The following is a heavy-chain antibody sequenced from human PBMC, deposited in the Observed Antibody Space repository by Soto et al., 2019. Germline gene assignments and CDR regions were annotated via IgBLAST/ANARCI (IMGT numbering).Heavy chain of an antibody. J-gene: IGHJ3*02. CDR2: ISYDGSNK. CDR3: ARGPNSSGYYYDAFDI. D-gene: IGHD3-22*01. CDR1: GFTFSSYA. V-gene: IGHV3-30-3*01. Sequence: QVQLVESGGGVVQPGRSLRLSCAASGFTFSSYAMHWVRQAPGKGLEWVAVISYDGSNKYYADSVKGRFTISRDNSKNXLYLQMNSLRAEDTAVYYCARGPNSSGYYYDAFDIWGQGTMVTVSS.